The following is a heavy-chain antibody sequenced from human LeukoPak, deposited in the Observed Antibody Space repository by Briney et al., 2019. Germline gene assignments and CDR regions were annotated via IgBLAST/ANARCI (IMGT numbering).Heavy chain of an antibody. J-gene: IGHJ4*02. CDR1: GFTFSSYS. D-gene: IGHD6-13*01. CDR3: ARDGGIALPFDY. Sequence: GGSLRLSCAASGFTFSSYSMHCVRQAPGKGLGWVSRINSDGSSTSYADSVKGRFTISRDNAKNTLYLQMNSLRAEDTAVYYCARDGGIALPFDYWGQGTLVTVSS. V-gene: IGHV3-74*01. CDR2: INSDGSST.